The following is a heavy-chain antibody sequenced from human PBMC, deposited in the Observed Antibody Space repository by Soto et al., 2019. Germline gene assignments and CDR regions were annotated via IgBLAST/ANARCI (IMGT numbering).Heavy chain of an antibody. CDR2: IYHSGST. D-gene: IGHD5-12*01. CDR1: GGSISGGGCS. V-gene: IGHV4-30-2*01. CDR3: AAGGGLPRYY. J-gene: IGHJ4*02. Sequence: SETLCLTCGVSGGSISGGGCSWSWIRQPPGKGLEWIGYIYHSGSTYYNPSLKSRVTISVDRSKNQFSLKLSSVTAADTAVYYCAAGGGLPRYYWGQGTLVTVSS.